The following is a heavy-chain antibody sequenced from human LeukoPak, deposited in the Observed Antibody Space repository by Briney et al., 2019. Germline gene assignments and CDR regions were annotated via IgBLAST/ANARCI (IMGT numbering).Heavy chain of an antibody. CDR2: ISGSGGST. Sequence: GGSLRLSCAASGFTFSSYAMSWVRQAPGKGLEWVSAISGSGGSTYYADSVKGRFTISRDNSKNTLYLQMNSLRAEDTAVSYCGKVGFPTYYYPTGYWGQGTLVTVSS. CDR1: GFTFSSYA. D-gene: IGHD3-22*01. V-gene: IGHV3-23*01. CDR3: GKVGFPTYYYPTGY. J-gene: IGHJ4*02.